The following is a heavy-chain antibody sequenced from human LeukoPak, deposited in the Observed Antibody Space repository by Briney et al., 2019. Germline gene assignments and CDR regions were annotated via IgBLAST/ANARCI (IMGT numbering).Heavy chain of an antibody. CDR1: GFTFSSYA. CDR2: ISGSGGST. CDR3: ARDSESGSYLDY. V-gene: IGHV3-23*01. D-gene: IGHD1-26*01. J-gene: IGHJ4*02. Sequence: GGSLRLSCAASGFTFSSYAMSWVRQAPGKGLEWVSAISGSGGSTYYADSVKGRFTISRDTSKNTVYLQMNSLRTEDTAVYYCARDSESGSYLDYWGQGTLVTVSS.